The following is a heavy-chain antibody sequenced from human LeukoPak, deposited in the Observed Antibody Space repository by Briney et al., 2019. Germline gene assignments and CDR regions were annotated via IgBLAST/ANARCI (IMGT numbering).Heavy chain of an antibody. D-gene: IGHD2-15*01. CDR2: ISSSGSTI. Sequence: PGGSLRLSCAASGFTFSSYEMNWVRQAPGKGPEWVSYISSSGSTIYYADSVKGRFTISRDNAKNSLYLQMNSLRAEDTAVYYCARDRRYCSGGSCYNYYYGMDVWGKGTTVTVSS. CDR3: ARDRRYCSGGSCYNYYYGMDV. V-gene: IGHV3-48*03. CDR1: GFTFSSYE. J-gene: IGHJ6*04.